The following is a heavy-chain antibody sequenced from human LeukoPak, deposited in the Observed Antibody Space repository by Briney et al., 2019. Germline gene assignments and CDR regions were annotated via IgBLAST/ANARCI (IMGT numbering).Heavy chain of an antibody. CDR1: GFTFSSYW. CDR2: INSDGSST. CDR3: ARANGSGRGNWFDP. D-gene: IGHD3-10*01. Sequence: GGSLRLSCAASGFTFSSYWMHWVRQAPGKGLVWVSRINSDGSSTSYADSVKGRFTISRDNAKNTLYLQMNSLRAEDTAVYYCARANGSGRGNWFDPWGQGTLVTVSS. V-gene: IGHV3-74*01. J-gene: IGHJ5*02.